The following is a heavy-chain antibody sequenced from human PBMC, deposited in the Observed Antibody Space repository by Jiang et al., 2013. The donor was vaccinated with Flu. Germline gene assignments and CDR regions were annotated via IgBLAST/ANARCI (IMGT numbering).Heavy chain of an antibody. Sequence: VRASCKASGYTFSSYGITWVRQAPGQGLEWMGWISGYNGNTKYVQKLQGRVTMSTDRSTSTAYMELRSLRSDDTAVYYCARNGLFSGELSLDPQYFFDYWGQGTRVTVSS. CDR1: GYTFSSYG. CDR3: ARNGLFSGELSLDPQYFFDY. J-gene: IGHJ4*02. CDR2: ISGYNGNT. V-gene: IGHV1-18*01. D-gene: IGHD3-16*02.